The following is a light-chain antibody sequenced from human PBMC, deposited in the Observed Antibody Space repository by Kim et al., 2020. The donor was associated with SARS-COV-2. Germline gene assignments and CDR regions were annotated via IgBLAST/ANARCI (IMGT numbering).Light chain of an antibody. CDR1: SSDVGGYTY. CDR2: EVT. J-gene: IGLJ2*01. Sequence: QSALTQPPSASGSPGQSVTISCTGTSSDVGGYTYVSWYQQHPGKAPKVMIFEVTKRPSGVPDRFSASKSGNTASLTVSGLQAEDEAEYYCSSYAGNSIVVFGGGTQLTVL. CDR3: SSYAGNSIVV. V-gene: IGLV2-8*01.